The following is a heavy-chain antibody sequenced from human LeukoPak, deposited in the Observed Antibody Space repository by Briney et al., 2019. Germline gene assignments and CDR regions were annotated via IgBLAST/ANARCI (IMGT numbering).Heavy chain of an antibody. V-gene: IGHV3-23*01. Sequence: GGTLRLSCAASGFTFSSYGMSWVRQAPGKGLERVSAISGSGGSTYYADSVKGRFTISRDNSKNTLYLQMKSLRAEDTAVYYCGKGGAVSSKSITMIRGTRRYYYYMDVWGKGTTVTISS. CDR1: GFTFSSYG. J-gene: IGHJ6*03. CDR3: GKGGAVSSKSITMIRGTRRYYYYMDV. CDR2: ISGSGGST. D-gene: IGHD3-10*01.